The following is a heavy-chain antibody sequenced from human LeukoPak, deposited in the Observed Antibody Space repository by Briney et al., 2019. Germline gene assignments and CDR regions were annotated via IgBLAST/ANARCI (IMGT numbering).Heavy chain of an antibody. J-gene: IGHJ4*02. Sequence: ASVKVSCKASGYTFTAYSMHWVRLAPGQGLEWLGWIQPNSDGTHYAQKFLGRVTMTRDTSISTAYMELSRLTSDDTAVYYCARVGPYYSDPQLDYWGQGTLVTVSS. CDR3: ARVGPYYSDPQLDY. V-gene: IGHV1-2*02. D-gene: IGHD2-21*01. CDR1: GYTFTAYS. CDR2: IQPNSDGT.